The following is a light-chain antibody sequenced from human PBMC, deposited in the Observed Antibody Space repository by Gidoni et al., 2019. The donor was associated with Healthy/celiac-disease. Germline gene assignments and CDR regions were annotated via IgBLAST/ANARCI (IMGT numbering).Light chain of an antibody. CDR1: QSISSW. CDR3: QQYNSYSKT. Sequence: DIQMTQSPSTLSASVGDRVTITCRASQSISSWLAWYQQKPGKAPKLLITGASILESGVPSRFSGSGCETEFTLTNNSVQPGDFATYFCQQYNSYSKTFGQGTKVEIK. CDR2: GAS. V-gene: IGKV1-5*01. J-gene: IGKJ1*01.